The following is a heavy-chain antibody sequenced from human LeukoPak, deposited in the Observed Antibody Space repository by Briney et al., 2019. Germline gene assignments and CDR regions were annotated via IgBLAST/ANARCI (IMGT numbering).Heavy chain of an antibody. V-gene: IGHV3-23*01. Sequence: GGSLRLSCAASGFTFSNSAMSWVRQAPGKGLEWVSTLSGSGITTYYADSVKGRFTISRDNSKNTLYLQMNSLRAEDTAVYYCAKGIYSSGWRYFDYWGHGTLVNVSS. CDR3: AKGIYSSGWRYFDY. D-gene: IGHD6-19*01. CDR1: GFTFSNSA. J-gene: IGHJ4*01. CDR2: LSGSGITT.